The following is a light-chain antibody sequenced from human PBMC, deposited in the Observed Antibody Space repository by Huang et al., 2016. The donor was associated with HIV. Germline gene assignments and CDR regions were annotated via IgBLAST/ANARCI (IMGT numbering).Light chain of an antibody. J-gene: IGKJ2*01. Sequence: EIVLTQFPGTLSLSPGERATVSCGASQSVSSSYLAWYQQKPGQAPTLLIYGTSNRATDIPDRFSGSGSGTDFTLTISRLEPEDFAVYYCQHYGSSPYTFGQGTKLEIK. V-gene: IGKV3-20*01. CDR1: QSVSSSY. CDR3: QHYGSSPYT. CDR2: GTS.